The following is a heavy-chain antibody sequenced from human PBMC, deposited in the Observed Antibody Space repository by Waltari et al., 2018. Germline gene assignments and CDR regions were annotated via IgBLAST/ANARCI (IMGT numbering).Heavy chain of an antibody. Sequence: QVQLQESGPGLVKPSETLSLTCTVSGGSISSYYWSWIRQPPGKGLEWIGYIYYSGSTNYIPALKSRVTISVDTSKHQFSLMLSSVTAADTAVYYCARGAWRQPLGWFDPWGQGTLVTVSS. D-gene: IGHD5-18*01. V-gene: IGHV4-59*01. CDR2: IYYSGST. CDR3: ARGAWRQPLGWFDP. CDR1: GGSISSYY. J-gene: IGHJ5*02.